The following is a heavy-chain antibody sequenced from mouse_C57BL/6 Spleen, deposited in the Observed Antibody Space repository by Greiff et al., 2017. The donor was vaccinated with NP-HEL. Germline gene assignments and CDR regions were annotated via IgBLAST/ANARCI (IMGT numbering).Heavy chain of an antibody. CDR2: IRSKSNNYAT. CDR3: VASPYYAMDY. Sequence: EAGGGLVQPKGSLKLSCAASGFSFNTYAMNWVRQAPGKGLEWVARIRSKSNNYATYYADSVKDRFTISRDDSESMLYLQMNNLKTEDTAMYYCVASPYYAMDYWGQGTSVTVSS. J-gene: IGHJ4*01. D-gene: IGHD6-1*01. CDR1: GFSFNTYA. V-gene: IGHV10-1*01.